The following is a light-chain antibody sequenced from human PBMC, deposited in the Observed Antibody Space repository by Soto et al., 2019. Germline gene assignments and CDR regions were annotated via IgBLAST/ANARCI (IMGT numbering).Light chain of an antibody. CDR3: QQYNSYSGT. Sequence: DVQMTQSPSSLSTSVGDRVTITCRASQSIASYLNWYQQRPGKAPKLLIYAASNLESGVPSRFSGSGSETDFTLTISSLQPDDFATYYCQQYNSYSGTFGQGTKVDIK. CDR1: QSIASY. J-gene: IGKJ1*01. V-gene: IGKV1-39*01. CDR2: AAS.